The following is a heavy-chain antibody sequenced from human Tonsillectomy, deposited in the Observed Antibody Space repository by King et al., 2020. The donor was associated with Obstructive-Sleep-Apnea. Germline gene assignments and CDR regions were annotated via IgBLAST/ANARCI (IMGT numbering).Heavy chain of an antibody. J-gene: IGHJ3*02. CDR1: GGSISGVY. V-gene: IGHV4-59*01. CDR3: ARGYSSGWYNDAFDI. Sequence: QLQESGPGLVKPSETLSLTCTGSGGSISGVYWSWLREPPGKGLEWIWYIYDSGSTHYNPSLKRRVTISVDTSKNQFALKLSSVTAADTAVYYCARGYSSGWYNDAFDIWGQGTMVTVSS. CDR2: IYDSGST. D-gene: IGHD6-19*01.